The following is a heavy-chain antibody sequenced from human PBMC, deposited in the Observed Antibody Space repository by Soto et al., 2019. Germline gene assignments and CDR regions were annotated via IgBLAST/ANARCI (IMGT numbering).Heavy chain of an antibody. Sequence: GGSLRLSCAASGFTLSGRSMHWVRQAPGKGLVWVSGIDNAGTDSTYADSVKGRFTSSRDNAKNMLYLQMNSLRVEDTAVYYCARRWFRPAVWGKGTTVTVSS. CDR2: IDNAGTDS. V-gene: IGHV3-74*01. D-gene: IGHD3-10*01. CDR1: GFTLSGRS. CDR3: ARRWFRPAV. J-gene: IGHJ6*04.